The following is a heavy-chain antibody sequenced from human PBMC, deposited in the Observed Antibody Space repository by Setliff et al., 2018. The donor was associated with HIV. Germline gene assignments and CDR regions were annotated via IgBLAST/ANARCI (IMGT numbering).Heavy chain of an antibody. J-gene: IGHJ4*02. V-gene: IGHV4-61*01. Sequence: SETLSLTCSVSGGSVSSVNYYWSWIRQPPGKGLEWIGEINHSGSTNYNPSLKSRVTISVDTSKNQFSLKLSSVTAADTAVYYCARGVEFDYWGQGTLVTVSS. CDR3: ARGVEFDY. CDR1: GGSVSSVNYY. CDR2: INHSGST.